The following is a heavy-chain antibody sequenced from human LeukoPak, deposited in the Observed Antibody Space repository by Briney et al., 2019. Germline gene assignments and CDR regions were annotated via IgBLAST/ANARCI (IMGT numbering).Heavy chain of an antibody. CDR2: INTDGSST. Sequence: GSLRLSCAASGFTFSSYWMHWVRQAPGKGLVWVSRINTDGSSTSYADSVKGRFTISRDNAKNTLYLQMNSLRAEDTAVYYCARPPDGYCSGGSCYNDAFDIWGQGTMVTVSS. V-gene: IGHV3-74*01. J-gene: IGHJ3*02. CDR1: GFTFSSYW. CDR3: ARPPDGYCSGGSCYNDAFDI. D-gene: IGHD2-15*01.